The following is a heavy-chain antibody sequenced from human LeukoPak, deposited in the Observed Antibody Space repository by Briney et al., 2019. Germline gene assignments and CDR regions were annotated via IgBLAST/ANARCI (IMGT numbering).Heavy chain of an antibody. V-gene: IGHV1-69*13. CDR1: GDTFSSYA. CDR3: ARAYYDSSRYSPH. CDR2: IIPISGTA. J-gene: IGHJ4*02. Sequence: SVKVSFKDSGDTFSSYASSWVRQAPGQGLEWMGGIIPISGTANYAQKFQGRVTITADESTSTAYMELSSLRSEDTAVYYCARAYYDSSRYSPHWGRGTLVTVSS. D-gene: IGHD3-22*01.